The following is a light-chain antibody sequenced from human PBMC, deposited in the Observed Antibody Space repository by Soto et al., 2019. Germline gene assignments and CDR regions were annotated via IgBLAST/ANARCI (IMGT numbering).Light chain of an antibody. CDR3: QQSYSTPQT. Sequence: DIQMTQSPSSLSASVGDRVTITCRASQSISSYLNWYQQKPGKAPKLLIYAASSVQSGVPSRFSGSGSGTDFTLTISSLQPEDFASYSCQQSYSTPQTFGQGTKVEI. J-gene: IGKJ1*01. V-gene: IGKV1-39*01. CDR1: QSISSY. CDR2: AAS.